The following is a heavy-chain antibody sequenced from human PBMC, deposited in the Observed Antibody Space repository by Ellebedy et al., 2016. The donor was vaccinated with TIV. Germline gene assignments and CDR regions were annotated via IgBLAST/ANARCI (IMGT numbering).Heavy chain of an antibody. CDR2: ISPNGGST. CDR3: PRGSAYYNY. V-gene: IGHV3-23*01. D-gene: IGHD3-22*01. CDR1: GFIFSNYA. J-gene: IGHJ4*02. Sequence: PGGSLRLSCPPSGFIFSNYAMSWVRQAPGKGLEWVSTISPNGGSTNYADSVKGRFTVSRDNSKNTLYLQMNSLKAEDTAIYYCPRGSAYYNYWGQGTLVTVSS.